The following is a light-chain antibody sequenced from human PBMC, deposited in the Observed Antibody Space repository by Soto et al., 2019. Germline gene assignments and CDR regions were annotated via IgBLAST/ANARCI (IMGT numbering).Light chain of an antibody. V-gene: IGLV2-14*01. J-gene: IGLJ3*02. Sequence: QSALTQPASVYGSPGQSITISCTGTSSDVGGYNYVSWYQQHPDKAPKLMIYEVSNRPSGVSNRFSGSKSGNTASLTISGLQAEDEADYYCSSFRSGSTWVFGGGTKLTVL. CDR1: SSDVGGYNY. CDR2: EVS. CDR3: SSFRSGSTWV.